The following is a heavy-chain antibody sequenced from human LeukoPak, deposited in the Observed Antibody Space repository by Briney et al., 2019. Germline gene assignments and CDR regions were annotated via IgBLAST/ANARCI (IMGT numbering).Heavy chain of an antibody. CDR2: INHSGST. D-gene: IGHD2-15*01. J-gene: IGHJ4*02. CDR3: ARIGGSCCGFDY. Sequence: SETLSLTCAVYGGPFSGYYWSWIRQPPGKGLEWIGEINHSGSTNYNPSLKSRVTISVDTSKNQFSLKLSSVTAADTAVYYCARIGGSCCGFDYWGQGTLVTVSS. CDR1: GGPFSGYY. V-gene: IGHV4-34*01.